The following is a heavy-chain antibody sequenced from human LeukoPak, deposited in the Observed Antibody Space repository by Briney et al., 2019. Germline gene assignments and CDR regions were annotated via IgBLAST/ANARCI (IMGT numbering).Heavy chain of an antibody. CDR2: ITGSGENT. Sequence: GGSLRLSCAASGFTFTTYAMNWVRQAPGKGLEWVSSITGSGENTYYADSVKGRFTISRDNSKNILSLQMNSLRAEDTAVYYCAKGSVKYNILTGSYFDYWGQGTLVTVSS. J-gene: IGHJ4*02. V-gene: IGHV3-23*01. D-gene: IGHD3-9*01. CDR1: GFTFTTYA. CDR3: AKGSVKYNILTGSYFDY.